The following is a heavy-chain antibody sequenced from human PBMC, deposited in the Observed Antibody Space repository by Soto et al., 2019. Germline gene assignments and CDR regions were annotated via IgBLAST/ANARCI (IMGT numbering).Heavy chain of an antibody. J-gene: IGHJ3*02. CDR2: IYHSGST. V-gene: IGHV4-4*02. CDR1: GGSISSSNW. CDR3: ASYRLGSGYSGSAPGEVTDAFDI. Sequence: QVQLQESGPGLVKPSGTLSLTCAVSGGSISSSNWWSWVRQPPGKGLEWIGEIYHSGSTNYNPSLKSPVTISVDKSKNQFSLKLSSVNAADTAVYYCASYRLGSGYSGSAPGEVTDAFDIWGQGTMVTVSS. D-gene: IGHD1-26*01.